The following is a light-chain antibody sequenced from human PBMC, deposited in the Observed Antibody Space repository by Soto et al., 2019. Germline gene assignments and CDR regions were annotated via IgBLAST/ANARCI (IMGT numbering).Light chain of an antibody. CDR3: QQYNIWSRYT. V-gene: IGKV3-15*01. CDR2: DAS. Sequence: EMLLTQYPGTLSLSPGERGTLSCRANQIFSRSHVAWYQQRPGQALSLLVYDASNTATRIPRRFSGGASGTESTVTISSLQSGDFALYYCQQYNIWSRYTIGQGPK. CDR1: QIFSRSH. J-gene: IGKJ2*01.